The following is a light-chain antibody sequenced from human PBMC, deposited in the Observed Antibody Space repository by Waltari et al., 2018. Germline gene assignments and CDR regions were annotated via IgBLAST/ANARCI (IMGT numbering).Light chain of an antibody. J-gene: IGLJ2*01. Sequence: QSALTQPASVSGSTGQSITISCTGTSRDIGTYDLVSWYQQYPGKAPKLMIYEVNKRPSGLSDRFSGSKSGNTASLTISGLQAEDEADYYCCSYAGRVVFGGGTKLTVL. CDR1: SRDIGTYDL. V-gene: IGLV2-23*02. CDR3: CSYAGRVV. CDR2: EVN.